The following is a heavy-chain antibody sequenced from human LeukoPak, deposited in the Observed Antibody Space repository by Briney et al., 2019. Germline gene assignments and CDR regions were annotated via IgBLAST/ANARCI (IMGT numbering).Heavy chain of an antibody. CDR3: ARGPLYSGNYYYLDF. J-gene: IGHJ4*02. CDR1: GFTFSDHY. D-gene: IGHD1-26*01. V-gene: IGHV3-72*01. Sequence: GGSLRLSCAASGFTFSDHYMDWVRQTPGKGLEWVGRIRNKANNYITDYAASVKGRFTISRDDSENSLYLQMNSLKTEDTAVYYCARGPLYSGNYYYLDFWGQGTLVTVSS. CDR2: IRNKANNYIT.